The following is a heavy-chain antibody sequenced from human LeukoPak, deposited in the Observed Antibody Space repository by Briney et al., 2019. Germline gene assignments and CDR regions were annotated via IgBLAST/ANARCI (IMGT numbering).Heavy chain of an antibody. D-gene: IGHD3-3*01. CDR3: ARDYRALTYYDFWGGYPYFDY. CDR2: ISSSSSYI. V-gene: IGHV3-21*01. J-gene: IGHJ4*02. CDR1: GFTFSSYS. Sequence: GGSLRLSCAASGFTFSSYSMNWVRQAPGKGLEWVSSISSSSSYIYYADSVKGRFTISRDNAKNSLYLQMNSLRAEDKAVYYCARDYRALTYYDFWGGYPYFDYWGQGTLVTVSS.